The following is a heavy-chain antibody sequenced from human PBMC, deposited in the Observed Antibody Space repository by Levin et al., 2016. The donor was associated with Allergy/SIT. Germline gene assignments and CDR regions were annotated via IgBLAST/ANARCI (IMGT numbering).Heavy chain of an antibody. CDR1: GFTFSAFW. CDR3: VRDLGHCSGGVCSS. V-gene: IGHV3-74*03. D-gene: IGHD2-8*02. Sequence: GGSLRLSCAASGFTFSAFWMHWVRQPPGKGLVWVSRLNGDGSTTEYADSVKGRFTISRDNAKNTLYLQMNSLGVEDTAVYYCVRDLGHCSGGVCSSWGQGNLVTVSS. J-gene: IGHJ4*02. CDR2: LNGDGSTT.